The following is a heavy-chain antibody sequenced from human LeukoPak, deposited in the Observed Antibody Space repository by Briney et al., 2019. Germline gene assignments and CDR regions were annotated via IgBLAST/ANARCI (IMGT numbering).Heavy chain of an antibody. D-gene: IGHD6-19*01. CDR3: VGDVRIYRWLDSFYTDV. CDR2: ISGSGGST. Sequence: PGGSLRLSCAASGFTFSSYAMSWVRQAPGKGLEWVSAISGSGGSTYYADSVKGRFTISRDNSKNTLYLQMNSLRAEDTGVYYCVGDVRIYRWLDSFYTDVWGRGTTVTVSS. J-gene: IGHJ6*03. CDR1: GFTFSSYA. V-gene: IGHV3-23*01.